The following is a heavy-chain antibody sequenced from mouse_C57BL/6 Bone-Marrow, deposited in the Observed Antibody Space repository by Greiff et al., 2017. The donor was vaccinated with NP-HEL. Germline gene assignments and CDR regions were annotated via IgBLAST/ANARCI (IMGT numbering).Heavy chain of an antibody. CDR2: IFPGSGST. CDR3: ARWSQEGNWYFDV. CDR1: GYTFPDYY. V-gene: IGHV1-75*01. Sequence: QVQLQQSGPELVKPGASVKISCKASGYTFPDYYINWVKQRPGQGLEWIGWIFPGSGSTYYNEKFKGKAPCTVDKSSSTAYMLLRSLTSEISAVYFYARWSQEGNWYFDVWGTETTVTVSS. J-gene: IGHJ1*03.